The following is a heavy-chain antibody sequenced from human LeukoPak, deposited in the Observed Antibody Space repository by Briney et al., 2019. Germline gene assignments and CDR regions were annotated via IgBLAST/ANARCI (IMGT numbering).Heavy chain of an antibody. CDR1: GYTFTGYY. CDR3: ATSTPRLWDQDAFDI. J-gene: IGHJ3*02. V-gene: IGHV1-2*06. Sequence: ASVKVSCKASGYTFTGYYMHWVRQAPGQGLEWMGRINPNSGGTNYAQKFQGRVTMTRDTSISTAYMELSRLRSDDTAVYYCATSTPRLWDQDAFDIWGQGTMVTVSS. CDR2: INPNSGGT. D-gene: IGHD2-15*01.